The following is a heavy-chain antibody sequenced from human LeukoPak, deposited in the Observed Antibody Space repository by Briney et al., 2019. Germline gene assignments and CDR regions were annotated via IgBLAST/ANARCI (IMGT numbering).Heavy chain of an antibody. V-gene: IGHV4-59*08. J-gene: IGHJ6*02. CDR3: ARHFDGSGSYSIYYYYGMDV. Sequence: SETLSLTCTVSDGSISSYYWSWIRQPPGKGLEWIGYIYYSGSTNYNPSLKSRVTISVDTSKNQFSLKLSSVTAADTAVYYCARHFDGSGSYSIYYYYGMDVWGQGTTVTVSS. CDR1: DGSISSYY. CDR2: IYYSGST. D-gene: IGHD3-10*01.